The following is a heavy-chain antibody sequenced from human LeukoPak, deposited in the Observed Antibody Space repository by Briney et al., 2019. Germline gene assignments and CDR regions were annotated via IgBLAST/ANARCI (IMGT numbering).Heavy chain of an antibody. Sequence: SETLSLTCTVSGGSISSSSYYWGWIRQPPGKGLEWIGSIYYSGSTYYNPSLKSRVTISVDTSKNQFSLKLSSVTAADTAVYYCARDLIAVAGTRGSNDYWGQGALVTVSS. CDR1: GGSISSSSYY. V-gene: IGHV4-39*02. CDR2: IYYSGST. D-gene: IGHD6-19*01. CDR3: ARDLIAVAGTRGSNDY. J-gene: IGHJ4*02.